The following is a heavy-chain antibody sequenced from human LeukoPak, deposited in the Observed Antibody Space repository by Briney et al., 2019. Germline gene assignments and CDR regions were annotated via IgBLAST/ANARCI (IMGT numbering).Heavy chain of an antibody. V-gene: IGHV1-2*06. J-gene: IGHJ2*01. D-gene: IGHD6-19*01. CDR3: ARPYSSGSYWYFDL. CDR1: GYTFTGYY. CDR2: INPNSGGT. Sequence: ASVKVSCKASGYTFTGYYMHWVRQAPGQGLEWMGRINPNSGGTNYAQKFQGRVTMTRDTSISTAYMELSRLRSDDTAVYYCARPYSSGSYWYFDLWGRGILVTVSS.